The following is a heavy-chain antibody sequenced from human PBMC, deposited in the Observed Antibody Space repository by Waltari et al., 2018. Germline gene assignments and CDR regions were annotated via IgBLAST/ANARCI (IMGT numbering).Heavy chain of an antibody. Sequence: QVQLVESGGGVVQPGMSLRLSCAAAGFSLGSFGMHWVRQAPGKGLDWVALIFFGGGDTFYADSVRGRFTISRDNSKNTLYLDINSLRLDDTAIYYCAKDAFGNTYLDHWGQGTLVTVSS. CDR1: GFSLGSFG. CDR3: AKDAFGNTYLDH. V-gene: IGHV3-30*19. J-gene: IGHJ4*02. CDR2: IFFGGGDT. D-gene: IGHD3-10*01.